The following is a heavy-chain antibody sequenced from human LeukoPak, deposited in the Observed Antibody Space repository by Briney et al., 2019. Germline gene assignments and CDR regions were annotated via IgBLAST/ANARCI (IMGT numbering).Heavy chain of an antibody. CDR3: ARWAGGVGAPLPGDY. CDR2: ISYDGSNK. J-gene: IGHJ4*02. D-gene: IGHD1-26*01. CDR1: GFTVSSIY. Sequence: GGSLRLSCAPSGFTVSSIYMNWVRQAPGKGLEWVAVISYDGSNKYYADSVKGRFTISRDNAKNSPYLQMNSLRAEDTAVYYCARWAGGVGAPLPGDYWGQGTLVTVSS. V-gene: IGHV3-30-3*01.